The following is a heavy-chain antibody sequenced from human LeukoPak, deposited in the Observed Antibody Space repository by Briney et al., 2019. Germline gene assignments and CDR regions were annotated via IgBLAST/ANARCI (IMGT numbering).Heavy chain of an antibody. J-gene: IGHJ4*02. CDR1: GYRFTSYW. V-gene: IGHV5-51*01. Sequence: GESLKISCKGSGYRFTSYWIGWVRQMPAKGLEWMGIIYPGDSDTRYSPSFQGQVTISADKSITTASLQWSRLKASDTAMYYCVRSRELVLDYWGQGTLVTVSS. CDR2: IYPGDSDT. D-gene: IGHD6-13*01. CDR3: VRSRELVLDY.